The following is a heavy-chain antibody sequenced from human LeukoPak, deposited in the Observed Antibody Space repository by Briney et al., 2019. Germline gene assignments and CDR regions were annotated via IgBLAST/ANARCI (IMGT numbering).Heavy chain of an antibody. Sequence: GASVKVSCKASGYTFINYYIYWARQAPGQGLEWMGWINPNSGGTKYAQKFQGWVTMTRDTSLSTAYMELTRLRSDDTAVYYCARFRREWDPPHYYFDYWGQGTLVTVSS. CDR3: ARFRREWDPPHYYFDY. CDR1: GYTFINYY. J-gene: IGHJ4*02. D-gene: IGHD1-26*01. V-gene: IGHV1-2*04. CDR2: INPNSGGT.